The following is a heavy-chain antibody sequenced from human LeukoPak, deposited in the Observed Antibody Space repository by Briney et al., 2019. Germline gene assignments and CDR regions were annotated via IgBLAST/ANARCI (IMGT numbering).Heavy chain of an antibody. J-gene: IGHJ4*02. CDR1: GYSFTSYE. D-gene: IGHD6-19*01. CDR3: VRGGSGWGV. Sequence: GASVKVSCKASGYSFTSYEINWVRQAAGQGLEWMGWMNPNSGDTGYARKFQGRLTISRSTSIRTAYMDLSSLRSEDTAVYYCVRGGSGWGVWGQGTLVTVSS. V-gene: IGHV1-8*03. CDR2: MNPNSGDT.